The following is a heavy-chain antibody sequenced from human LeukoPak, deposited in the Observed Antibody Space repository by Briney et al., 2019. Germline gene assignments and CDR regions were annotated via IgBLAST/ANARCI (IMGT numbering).Heavy chain of an antibody. CDR2: IYHSGST. V-gene: IGHV4-4*02. Sequence: SETLSLTCAVSGGSISSSNWWSWVRQPPGKGLEWIGEIYHSGSTYYNPSLKSRVTISVDRSKNQFSLKLSSVTAADTAVYYCARGLRCSSTSCPTGPPFDYWGQGTLVTVSS. D-gene: IGHD2-2*01. J-gene: IGHJ4*02. CDR3: ARGLRCSSTSCPTGPPFDY. CDR1: GGSISSSNW.